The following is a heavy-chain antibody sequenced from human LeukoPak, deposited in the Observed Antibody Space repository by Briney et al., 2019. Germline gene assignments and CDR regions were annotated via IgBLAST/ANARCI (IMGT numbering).Heavy chain of an antibody. Sequence: PSETLSLTSTVSGGSICIYCWTWIRQTPGTGQERRGCIYFRGTTHYKHSLKSRVTISLYTSNNKFSLKLTSLTAADTAVYYCARISPSNGKYWGTFYYYMDVWGKGTTVTVSS. D-gene: IGHD3-16*01. CDR1: GGSICIYC. V-gene: IGHV4-59*01. CDR3: ARISPSNGKYWGTFYYYMDV. J-gene: IGHJ6*03. CDR2: IYFRGTT.